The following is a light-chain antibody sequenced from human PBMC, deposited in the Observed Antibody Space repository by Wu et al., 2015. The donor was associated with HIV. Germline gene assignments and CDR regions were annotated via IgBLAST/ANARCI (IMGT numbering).Light chain of an antibody. J-gene: IGKJ2*01. CDR2: DAS. CDR1: QSVRRS. CDR3: QQRSNWPPHT. V-gene: IGKV3-11*01. Sequence: EIVLTQSPATLSLSPGERATLSCRASQSVRRSLAWYQQKPGQAPRLLIYDASSRPTGIPARFSGSGSGTDFTLTISSLEPEDFAVYYCQQRSNWPPHTFGLGDQGWRSN.